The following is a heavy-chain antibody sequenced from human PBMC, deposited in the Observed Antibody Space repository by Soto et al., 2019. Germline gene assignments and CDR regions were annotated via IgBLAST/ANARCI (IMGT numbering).Heavy chain of an antibody. J-gene: IGHJ6*02. D-gene: IGHD6-13*01. V-gene: IGHV3-7*01. CDR2: IKQDGSEE. Sequence: GGSLRLSCAASGFAFRSYWMTWVRQAPGKGLEWVANIKQDGSEEYYVGSVKGRFTISRDNTKTSLYLQMSSLRVEDTAVYYCARVRSSNNRDYFYGMDVWDQGTTVTVSS. CDR3: ARVRSSNNRDYFYGMDV. CDR1: GFAFRSYW.